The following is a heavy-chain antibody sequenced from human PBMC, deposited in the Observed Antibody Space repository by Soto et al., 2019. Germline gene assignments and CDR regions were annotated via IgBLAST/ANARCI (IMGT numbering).Heavy chain of an antibody. D-gene: IGHD5-12*01. CDR1: EFTINTYG. J-gene: IGHJ6*02. V-gene: IGHV3-48*01. Sequence: PVVFMRVWYAVSEFTINTYGMSCVRKAPGKGLEWVAYISSSSSTIYYADSVKGRFTISRENAKNSLYLQMNSLRAEDTAVYFCARPTTNYYYGMDVWGQGTTVTVSS. CDR2: ISSSSSTI. CDR3: ARPTTNYYYGMDV.